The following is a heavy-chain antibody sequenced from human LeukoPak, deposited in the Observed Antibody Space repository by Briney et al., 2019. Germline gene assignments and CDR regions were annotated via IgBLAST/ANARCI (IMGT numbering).Heavy chain of an antibody. D-gene: IGHD3-9*01. Sequence: SETLSLTCTVSGGSISSYYWSWIRQPPGKGLEWIGYIYYSGSTNYNPSLKSRGTISVDTSKNQFSLKLSSVTAADTAVYYCARGVYSYYDILTGYYFDYWGQGTLVTVSS. CDR1: GGSISSYY. V-gene: IGHV4-59*08. J-gene: IGHJ4*02. CDR3: ARGVYSYYDILTGYYFDY. CDR2: IYYSGST.